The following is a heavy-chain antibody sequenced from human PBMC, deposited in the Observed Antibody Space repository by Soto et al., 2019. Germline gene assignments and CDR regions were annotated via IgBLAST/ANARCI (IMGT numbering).Heavy chain of an antibody. CDR3: ARANIVVVPAARGWFDP. CDR1: GYTLTSYY. V-gene: IGHV1-46*03. D-gene: IGHD2-2*01. J-gene: IGHJ5*02. CDR2: INPSGGST. Sequence: ASVKVSCKASGYTLTSYYMHWVRQAPGQGLEWMGIINPSGGSTSYAQKFQGRVTMTRDTSTSTVYMELSSLRSEDTAVYYCARANIVVVPAARGWFDPWGQGTLVTVSS.